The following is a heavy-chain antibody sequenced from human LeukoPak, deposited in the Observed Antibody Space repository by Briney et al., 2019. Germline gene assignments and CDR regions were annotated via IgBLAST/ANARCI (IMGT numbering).Heavy chain of an antibody. D-gene: IGHD1-1*01. CDR2: ISWNSGSI. Sequence: QPGRSLRLSCAASGFTFDDYAMHWVWQAPGKGLEWVSGISWNSGSIGYADSVKGRFTISRDNAKNSLYLQMNSLRAEDTALYYCAKPGTRLSRHVPYYFDYWGQGTLVTVSS. CDR3: AKPGTRLSRHVPYYFDY. J-gene: IGHJ4*02. V-gene: IGHV3-9*01. CDR1: GFTFDDYA.